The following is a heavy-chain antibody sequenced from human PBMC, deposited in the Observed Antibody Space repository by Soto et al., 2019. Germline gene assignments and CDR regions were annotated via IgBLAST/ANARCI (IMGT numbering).Heavy chain of an antibody. Sequence: XETLSLTCTVSGCSITNYYWSWIRQPAGKGLEWIGRMYTKERTNYNLSFKSRVTMSVDTSKNQFSLKLNAVTAADTAVYYCARDDYKDGGNNWFDHWGQGTLVTVSS. D-gene: IGHD3-16*01. J-gene: IGHJ5*02. CDR3: ARDDYKDGGNNWFDH. CDR2: MYTKERT. V-gene: IGHV4-4*07. CDR1: GCSITNYY.